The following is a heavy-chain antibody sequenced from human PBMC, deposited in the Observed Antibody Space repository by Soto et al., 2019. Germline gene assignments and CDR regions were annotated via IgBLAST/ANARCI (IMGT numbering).Heavy chain of an antibody. V-gene: IGHV4-34*01. D-gene: IGHD2-15*01. J-gene: IGHJ6*03. Sequence: TSETLSLTCAVYGGSFSGYYWSWIRQPPGKGLEWIGEINHSGSTNYNPSLKSRVTISVDTSKNQFSLKLSSVTAADTAVYYCARGGVGYCSGGSCYPYYYYYYYMDVWGKGTTVTVSS. CDR3: ARGGVGYCSGGSCYPYYYYYYYMDV. CDR2: INHSGST. CDR1: GGSFSGYY.